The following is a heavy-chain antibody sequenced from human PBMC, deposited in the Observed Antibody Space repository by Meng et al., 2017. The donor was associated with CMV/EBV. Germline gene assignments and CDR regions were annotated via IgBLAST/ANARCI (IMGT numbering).Heavy chain of an antibody. CDR1: GGSVSSGSYY. Sequence: SETLSLTCTVSGGSVSSGSYYWSWIRQPPGKGLEWIGYIYYSGSTNYNPSLKSRVTISVDTSKNQFSLKLSSVTAADTAVYYCASGKYYYGWGSYYTPYYWGQGTLVTVSS. CDR3: ASGKYYYGWGSYYTPYY. V-gene: IGHV4-61*01. D-gene: IGHD3-10*01. CDR2: IYYSGST. J-gene: IGHJ4*02.